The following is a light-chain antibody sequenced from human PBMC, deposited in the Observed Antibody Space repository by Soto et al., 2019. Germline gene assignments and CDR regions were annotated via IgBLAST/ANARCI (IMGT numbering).Light chain of an antibody. Sequence: EIVLTQSPGTLSLSPGERATLSCRASQSVSSSYLAWYQQKPGQAPRLLIYGASSRATGIPDRFNGSGSGTDFTLTISRLEPEDFAVYYCQQYGSSPRTFGQGTTVDIK. CDR1: QSVSSSY. CDR3: QQYGSSPRT. CDR2: GAS. V-gene: IGKV3-20*01. J-gene: IGKJ1*01.